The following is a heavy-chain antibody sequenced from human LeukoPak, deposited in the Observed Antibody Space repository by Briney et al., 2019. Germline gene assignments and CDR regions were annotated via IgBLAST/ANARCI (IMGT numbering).Heavy chain of an antibody. V-gene: IGHV4-59*08. CDR1: GGSISSYY. CDR2: IYYSGST. J-gene: IGHJ4*02. Sequence: PSETLSLTCTVSGGSISSYYWSWIRQPPGKGLEWIGYIYYSGSTNYNPSLKSRVTISVDTSKNQFSLKLSSVTAADTAVYYCARHYYGSGMPFDYWGQGTLVTVSS. D-gene: IGHD3-10*01. CDR3: ARHYYGSGMPFDY.